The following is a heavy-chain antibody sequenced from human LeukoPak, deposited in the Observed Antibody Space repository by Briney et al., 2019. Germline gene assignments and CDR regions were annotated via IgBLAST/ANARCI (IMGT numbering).Heavy chain of an antibody. CDR3: ARGGVLWFGELQNWFDP. CDR1: GGSISSYY. J-gene: IGHJ5*02. Sequence: SETLSLTCTVSGGSISSYYWSWIRQPPGKGLEWIGYIYYSGSTNYNPSPKSRVTISVDTSKNQFSLKLSSVTAADTAVYYCARGGVLWFGELQNWFDPWGQGTLVTVSS. V-gene: IGHV4-59*01. CDR2: IYYSGST. D-gene: IGHD3-10*01.